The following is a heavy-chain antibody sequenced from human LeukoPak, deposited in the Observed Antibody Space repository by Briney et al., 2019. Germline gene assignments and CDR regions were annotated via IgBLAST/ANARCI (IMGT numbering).Heavy chain of an antibody. Sequence: GGSLRLSCAASGFTFSSYSMNWVRQAPGKGLEWVSSISSSSSYIYYADSVKGRFTISRDNAKNSLYLQMDSLRAEDTAVYYCARDDSSGYYSYWGQGTLVTASS. V-gene: IGHV3-21*01. CDR3: ARDDSSGYYSY. CDR2: ISSSSSYI. CDR1: GFTFSSYS. J-gene: IGHJ4*02. D-gene: IGHD3-22*01.